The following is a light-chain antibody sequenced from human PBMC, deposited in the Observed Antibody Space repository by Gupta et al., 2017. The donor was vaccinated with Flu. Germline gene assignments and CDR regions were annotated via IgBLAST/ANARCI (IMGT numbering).Light chain of an antibody. J-gene: IGKJ1*01. V-gene: IGKV2-30*01. CDR1: QSLVYSDGNTY. CDR3: MRGNHPWT. Sequence: VVMTQSPPSLPVTLGQPASISCTSTQSLVYSDGNTYLNWFQQRPGQSPRRLIYEVSNRDSGVSDRCSGSGSGSGTDFSRVEAEDVGVYYCMRGNHPWTFGQGTKVEIK. CDR2: EVS.